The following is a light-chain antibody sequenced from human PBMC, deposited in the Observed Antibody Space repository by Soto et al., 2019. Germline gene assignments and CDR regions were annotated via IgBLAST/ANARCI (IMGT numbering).Light chain of an antibody. CDR3: QEHNDYTSVT. V-gene: IGKV1-5*01. CDR2: DAT. J-gene: IGKJ2*01. Sequence: DIQMTPSPSPLSASVGDRVTITCRASQTISSSLAWYQFKPGKAPKLLISDATTLQSGVPSRFSGSGFGTEGTLTITGLQLTDFATYYEQEHNDYTSVTFGQGTKLEIK. CDR1: QTISSS.